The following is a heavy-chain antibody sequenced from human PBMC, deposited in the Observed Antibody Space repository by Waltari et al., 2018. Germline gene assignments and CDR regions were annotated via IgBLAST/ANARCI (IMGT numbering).Heavy chain of an antibody. CDR2: IGSSSSFM. Sequence: EVHLVESGGGLVKPGGSLRLSCVASGFKFSAYAMTWFRQAPGKGLEWVSSIGSSSSFMDYADSVRGRFTVSRDNAKNTLYLQMDTLRAEDTAVYYCAREGAEQWVVEDYGMDVWGQGTTVTVSS. J-gene: IGHJ6*02. CDR3: AREGAEQWVVEDYGMDV. D-gene: IGHD6-19*01. CDR1: GFKFSAYA. V-gene: IGHV3-21*01.